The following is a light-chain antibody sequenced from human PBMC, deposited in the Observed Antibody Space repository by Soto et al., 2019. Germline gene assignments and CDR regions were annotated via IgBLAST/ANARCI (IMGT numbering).Light chain of an antibody. Sequence: QSVLTQPASVSGSPGQSITISCTGTSSDVGGYNYVSWYQQHPDKAPKLMIYEVSNRPSGVSNLFSGSKSGNTASLTISGLQAEDEADYYCSSYTSSITVLFGGGTKLTVL. J-gene: IGLJ2*01. CDR3: SSYTSSITVL. V-gene: IGLV2-14*01. CDR1: SSDVGGYNY. CDR2: EVS.